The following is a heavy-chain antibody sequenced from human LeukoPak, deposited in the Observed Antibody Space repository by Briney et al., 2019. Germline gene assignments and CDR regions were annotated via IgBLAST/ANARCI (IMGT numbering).Heavy chain of an antibody. D-gene: IGHD3-10*01. J-gene: IGHJ5*02. CDR3: ARRVWFGELFHTCWSWFDP. Sequence: SGTLSLTCTVSGGSISSYSLSWIRQPPGKGLEWIGYIYYSGGTNYNPSLKSRRTISVDTSKNQFSLKLSSVTAADTAVYYCARRVWFGELFHTCWSWFDPWGQGTLVTVSS. V-gene: IGHV4-59*08. CDR2: IYYSGGT. CDR1: GGSISSYS.